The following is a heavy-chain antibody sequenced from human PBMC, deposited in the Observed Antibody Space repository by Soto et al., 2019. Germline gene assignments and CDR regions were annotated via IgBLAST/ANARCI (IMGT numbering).Heavy chain of an antibody. J-gene: IGHJ6*03. Sequence: GGSLRLSCVASGFTVSNNYMTWVRQAPGKGLEWVSVIYSVGSTYYADSVRGRFSNNRDNSKNTLYLQMNNLGAEDTAVYYCARAAAADPNYYYYYYIDVWGKGTTVTVSS. V-gene: IGHV3-66*01. D-gene: IGHD6-13*01. CDR2: IYSVGST. CDR3: ARAAAADPNYYYYYYIDV. CDR1: GFTVSNNY.